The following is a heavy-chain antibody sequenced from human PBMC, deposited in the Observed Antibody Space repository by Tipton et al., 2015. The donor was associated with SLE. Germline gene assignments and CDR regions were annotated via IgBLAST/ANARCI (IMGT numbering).Heavy chain of an antibody. CDR3: VRAVTTTTPFDY. CDR2: INHSGST. J-gene: IGHJ4*02. Sequence: TLSLTSAVYGGSFSGYYWSWIRQPPGKGLEWIGEINHSGSTNYNPSLKSRVTISVDTSKNQFSLKLSSVTAADTAVYYCVRAVTTTTPFDYWGQGTLVTVSS. CDR1: GGSFSGYY. D-gene: IGHD4-17*01. V-gene: IGHV4-34*01.